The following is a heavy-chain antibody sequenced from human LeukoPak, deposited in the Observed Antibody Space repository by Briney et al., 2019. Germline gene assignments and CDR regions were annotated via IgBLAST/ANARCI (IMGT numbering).Heavy chain of an antibody. CDR1: GFILSSYN. Sequence: GVSLRLSCAASGFILSSYNMNWVRQAPGKGLEWVSFISSDADAIYYADSVKGRFTISRDSAKNSLYLQMNSLRAEDTAVYYCARVSTVTPRFWGQGTLVTVSS. CDR3: ARVSTVTPRF. V-gene: IGHV3-48*01. CDR2: ISSDADAI. J-gene: IGHJ4*02. D-gene: IGHD4-17*01.